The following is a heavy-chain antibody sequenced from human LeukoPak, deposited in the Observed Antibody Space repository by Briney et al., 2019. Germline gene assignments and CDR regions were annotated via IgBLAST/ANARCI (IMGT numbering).Heavy chain of an antibody. V-gene: IGHV1-46*01. J-gene: IGHJ5*02. CDR3: ARDSRGYSSGWYWFDP. Sequence: ASVKVSCKASGYTFTSYYMHWVRQAPGQGLEWMGLINPTGGSTGYAQKLQGRVTMTTDTSTSTAYMELRSLRSDDTAVYYCARDSRGYSSGWYWFDPWGQGTLVTVSS. CDR2: INPTGGST. D-gene: IGHD6-19*01. CDR1: GYTFTSYY.